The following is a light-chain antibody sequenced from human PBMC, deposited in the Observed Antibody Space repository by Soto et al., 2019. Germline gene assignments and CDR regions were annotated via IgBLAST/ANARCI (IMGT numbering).Light chain of an antibody. CDR3: SLYAGNNNHYG. J-gene: IGLJ1*01. CDR2: EVN. Sequence: QSAMTQPPSASGSPGQSSTISCTGTSSDVGTYNYVSWYQQHPGKAPKLMIYEVNKRPAADPDRFSGSKSVIMASLTVSRVQAEDEADYFFSLYAGNNNHYGFRNWTKVTVL. V-gene: IGLV2-8*01. CDR1: SSDVGTYNY.